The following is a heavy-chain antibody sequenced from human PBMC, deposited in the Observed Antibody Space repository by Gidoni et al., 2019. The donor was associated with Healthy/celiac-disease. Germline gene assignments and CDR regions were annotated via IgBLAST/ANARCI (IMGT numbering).Heavy chain of an antibody. D-gene: IGHD3-22*01. V-gene: IGHV3-23*01. CDR3: AKDSPDYYDSSGYYSSAFDI. CDR1: GFPFRSYA. Sequence: EVQLLESGGGLVQPGGPLRLSCAAPGFPFRSYAMSWVRQAPGKGLGWVSAISGSGGSTYYADSVKGRFTISRDNSKNTLYLQMNSLRAEDTAVYYCAKDSPDYYDSSGYYSSAFDIWGQGTMVTVSS. J-gene: IGHJ3*02. CDR2: ISGSGGST.